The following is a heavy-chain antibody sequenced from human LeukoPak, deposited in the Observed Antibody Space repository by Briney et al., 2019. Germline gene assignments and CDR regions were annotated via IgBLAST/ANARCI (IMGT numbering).Heavy chain of an antibody. CDR3: AKDMGTVGPYGKTFDY. CDR1: GFTFSSYA. D-gene: IGHD4-17*01. Sequence: PGGSLRLSCAASGFTFSSYAMHWVRQAPGKGLEWVAVISYDGSNKYYADSVKGRFTISRDNSKNTLYLQMNSLRAEDTAVYYCAKDMGTVGPYGKTFDYWGQGTLVTVSS. J-gene: IGHJ4*02. CDR2: ISYDGSNK. V-gene: IGHV3-30*04.